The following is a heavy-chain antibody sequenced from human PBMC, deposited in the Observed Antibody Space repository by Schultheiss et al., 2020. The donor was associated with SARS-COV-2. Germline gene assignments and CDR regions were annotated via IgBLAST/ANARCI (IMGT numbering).Heavy chain of an antibody. CDR3: AREVDGYSYGFNWFDP. CDR1: GGSISSSSYY. Sequence: SQTLSLTCTVSGGSISSSSYYWGWIRQPPGKGLEWIGEINHSGSTNYNPSLKSRVTISVDTSKNQFSLKLSSVTAADTAVYYCAREVDGYSYGFNWFDPWGQGTLVTVSS. D-gene: IGHD5-18*01. J-gene: IGHJ5*02. CDR2: INHSGST. V-gene: IGHV4-39*07.